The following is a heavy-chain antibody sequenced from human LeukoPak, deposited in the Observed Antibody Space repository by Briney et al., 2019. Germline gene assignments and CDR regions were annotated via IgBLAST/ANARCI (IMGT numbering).Heavy chain of an antibody. D-gene: IGHD3-10*01. J-gene: IGHJ4*02. CDR1: GGSINTLSYY. CDR3: AAYPPGVYRPVDY. V-gene: IGHV4-39*01. Sequence: PSETLSLTCSVSGGSINTLSYYWGWVRQPPGKGLEWIGRIYYNGNADYNPSLKSRVTLIVDTSENQFSLKVTSLTSADTAVYYCAAYPPGVYRPVDYWGQGTLVTVSS. CDR2: IYYNGNA.